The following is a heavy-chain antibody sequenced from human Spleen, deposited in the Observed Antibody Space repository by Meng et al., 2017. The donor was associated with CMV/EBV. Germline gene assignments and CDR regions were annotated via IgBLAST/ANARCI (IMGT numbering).Heavy chain of an antibody. CDR1: GFTFEDYA. CDR2: ISWNSDMI. V-gene: IGHV3-9*01. D-gene: IGHD6-6*01. J-gene: IGHJ6*02. CDR3: AKSSSPSLYYYYSMDV. Sequence: GGSLRLSCAASGFTFEDYAIHWVRQAPGKGLEWVSGISWNSDMIGYADSVKGRFTISRDNAKNSLYLQMNSLRGEDTALYYCAKSSSPSLYYYYSMDVWGQGTTVTVSS.